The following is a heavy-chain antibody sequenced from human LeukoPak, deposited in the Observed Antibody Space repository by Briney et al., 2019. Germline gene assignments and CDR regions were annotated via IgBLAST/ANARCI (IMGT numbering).Heavy chain of an antibody. Sequence: PSETLSLTCTVSGGSISSYYWSWIRQPPGKGLEWIGYIYYSGSTNYNPSLKSRVTISVDTSKNQFSLKLSSVTAADTAVYYCANSIRIHRAEYFQHWGQGTLVTVSS. CDR2: IYYSGST. J-gene: IGHJ1*01. CDR1: GGSISSYY. V-gene: IGHV4-59*01. CDR3: ANSIRIHRAEYFQH. D-gene: IGHD2/OR15-2a*01.